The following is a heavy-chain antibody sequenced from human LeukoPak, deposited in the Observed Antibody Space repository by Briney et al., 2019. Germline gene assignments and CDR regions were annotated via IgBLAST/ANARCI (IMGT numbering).Heavy chain of an antibody. D-gene: IGHD1-1*01. CDR1: GGSISSGSYY. J-gene: IGHJ4*02. CDR3: ARHPPHYNPIDY. Sequence: SQTLSLTCTVSGGSISSGSYYWSWIRQPAGKGLEWIGRIYTSGSTNYNPSLKSRVTISVDTSKNQFSLKLSSVTAADTAVYYCARHPPHYNPIDYWGQGTLVTVSS. CDR2: IYTSGST. V-gene: IGHV4-61*02.